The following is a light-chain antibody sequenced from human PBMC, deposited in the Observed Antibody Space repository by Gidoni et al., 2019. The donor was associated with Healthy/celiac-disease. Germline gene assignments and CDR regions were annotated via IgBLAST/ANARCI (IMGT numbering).Light chain of an antibody. CDR3: QQYYSTPWT. J-gene: IGKJ1*01. CDR2: GAS. CDR1: QSVLYSSNNKNY. Sequence: DFVITQSPASLPLSLGERATTNGKSSQSVLYSSNNKNYLAWYQQKPGQPPKLLIYGASTRESGVPDRFSGSGSGTDFTLTISSLQAEDVAVYYCQQYYSTPWTFGQGTKVEIK. V-gene: IGKV4-1*01.